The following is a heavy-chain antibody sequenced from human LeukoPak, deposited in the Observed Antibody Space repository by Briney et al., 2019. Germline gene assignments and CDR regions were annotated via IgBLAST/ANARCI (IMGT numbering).Heavy chain of an antibody. CDR3: ARGSVTTFLGYFDY. V-gene: IGHV1-69*06. Sequence: GASVKVSCKASGGTFSSYAISWVRHAPGQGLEWMGGIIPIFGTANYAQKFQGRVTITADKSTSTAYMELSSLRSEDTAVYYCARGSVTTFLGYFDYWGQGTLVTVSS. J-gene: IGHJ4*02. CDR2: IIPIFGTA. CDR1: GGTFSSYA. D-gene: IGHD4-17*01.